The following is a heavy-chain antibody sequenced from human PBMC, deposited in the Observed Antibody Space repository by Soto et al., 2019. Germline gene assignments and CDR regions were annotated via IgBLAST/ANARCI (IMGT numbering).Heavy chain of an antibody. Sequence: LRLSCAASGFTFSDYYMSWIRQAPGKGLEWVSYISSSGSTIYYADSVKGRFTISRDNAKNSLYLQMNSLRAEDTAVYYCARATDPYYYYYYMDVWGKGTTVTVSS. CDR1: GFTFSDYY. J-gene: IGHJ6*03. CDR3: ARATDPYYYYYYMDV. CDR2: ISSSGSTI. V-gene: IGHV3-11*01.